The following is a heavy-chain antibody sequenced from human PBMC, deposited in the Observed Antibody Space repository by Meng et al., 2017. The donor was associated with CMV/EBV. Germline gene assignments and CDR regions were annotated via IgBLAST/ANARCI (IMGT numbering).Heavy chain of an antibody. D-gene: IGHD6-13*01. J-gene: IGHJ3*02. CDR1: GGSISSSSYY. Sequence: SETLSLTCTVSGGSISSSSYYWGSIRQPPGKGLEWIGSIYYSGSTYYNPSLKSRVTISVDTSKNQFSLKLSSVTAADTAVYYCARHRQQLILHAFDIWGQGTMVTVSS. V-gene: IGHV4-39*01. CDR2: IYYSGST. CDR3: ARHRQQLILHAFDI.